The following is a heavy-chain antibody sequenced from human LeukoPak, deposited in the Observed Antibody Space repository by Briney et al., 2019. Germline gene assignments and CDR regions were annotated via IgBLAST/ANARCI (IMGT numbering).Heavy chain of an antibody. Sequence: PGGSLRLSCAASGFTFNRYAMHWVRQAPGKGLEWVAFIWYDGSNKYYADSVKGRFTISRDNSKNTLYLQMNSLRAEDTAVYYCARDAKRAAMWGNWFDPWGQGTLVTVSS. CDR2: IWYDGSNK. CDR3: ARDAKRAAMWGNWFDP. J-gene: IGHJ5*02. V-gene: IGHV3-30*02. CDR1: GFTFNRYA. D-gene: IGHD2-2*01.